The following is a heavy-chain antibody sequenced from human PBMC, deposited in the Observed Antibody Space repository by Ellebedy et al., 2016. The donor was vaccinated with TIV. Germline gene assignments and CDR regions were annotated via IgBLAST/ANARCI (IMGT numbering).Heavy chain of an antibody. CDR3: VKSSGYYFTIDAFDI. D-gene: IGHD3-22*01. Sequence: GGSLRLSCAASGFTFSSYAMHWVRQAPGKGLEYVSAISSNGGSTYYADSVKGRFTISRDNSKNTLYLQMSSLRAEDTAVYYCVKSSGYYFTIDAFDIWGQGTMVTVSS. CDR1: GFTFSSYA. V-gene: IGHV3-64D*06. CDR2: ISSNGGST. J-gene: IGHJ3*02.